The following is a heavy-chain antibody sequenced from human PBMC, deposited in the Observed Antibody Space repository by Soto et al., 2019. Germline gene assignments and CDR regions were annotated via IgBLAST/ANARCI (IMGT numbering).Heavy chain of an antibody. V-gene: IGHV3-53*01. J-gene: IGHJ6*02. CDR1: GLTVSSKY. CDR2: IWSAGLI. CDR3: AREAPMDV. Sequence: GGSLRLSCAASGLTVSSKYMSWVRQAPGKGLEWISVIWSAGLIYYADSVRGRFTISRDISKNILYLEVTSLRADDTAVYYRAREAPMDVWGQGTTVTVYS.